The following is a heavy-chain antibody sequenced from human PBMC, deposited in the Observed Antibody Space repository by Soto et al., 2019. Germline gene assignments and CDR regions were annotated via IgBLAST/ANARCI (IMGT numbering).Heavy chain of an antibody. V-gene: IGHV4-34*01. J-gene: IGHJ5*02. D-gene: IGHD3-3*01. Sequence: PPVTLSLPCADYGGSFSYYYGSWIRPHPGKGLEWIGEINHSGSTNYNPSLKSRVTISVDTSKNQFSLKLSSVTAADTAVYYCARGGRKYDFWKPWGQGNLVTVSS. CDR2: INHSGST. CDR3: ARGGRKYDFWKP. CDR1: GGSFSYYY.